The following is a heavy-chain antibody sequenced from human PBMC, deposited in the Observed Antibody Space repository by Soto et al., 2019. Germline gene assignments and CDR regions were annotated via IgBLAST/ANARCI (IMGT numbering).Heavy chain of an antibody. Sequence: QVQLVESGGGVVQPGRSLRLSCAASGFTFSSYGMHWVRQAPGKGLEWVAVISYDGSNKYYADSVKGRFTISRDNSKNTLYLQMNSLRAEDTAVYYCARGGEWQLRLGGMDVWGQGTTVTVSS. J-gene: IGHJ6*02. V-gene: IGHV3-30*03. D-gene: IGHD1-26*01. CDR2: ISYDGSNK. CDR3: ARGGEWQLRLGGMDV. CDR1: GFTFSSYG.